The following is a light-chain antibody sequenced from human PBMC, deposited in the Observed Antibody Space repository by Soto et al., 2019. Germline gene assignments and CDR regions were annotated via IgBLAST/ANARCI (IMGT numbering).Light chain of an antibody. CDR2: DSS. J-gene: IGKJ2*01. Sequence: EIVLTQSPATLSLSPGERATLSCRASQSVSSYLAWYQQKPGQAPRLLIYDSSNRATGIPARFSGSGSGTDFTLTISSPEPEDFAVYYCQQRGNGPAYSSGQGTKLEIK. CDR1: QSVSSY. CDR3: QQRGNGPAYS. V-gene: IGKV3-11*01.